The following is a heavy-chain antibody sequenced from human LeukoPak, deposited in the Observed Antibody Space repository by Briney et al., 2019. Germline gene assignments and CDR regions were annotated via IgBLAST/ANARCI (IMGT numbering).Heavy chain of an antibody. CDR3: VSSSVSQLEFDL. CDR1: GFTVSSNY. Sequence: PGGSLRLSCAASGFTVSSNYMSWVRQAPGKGLEWVSVIYSGGSTYYADSVKGRFTISRDNSKNTLYLQMNSLRAEDTAVYYCVSSSVSQLEFDLWGQGTLVTVSS. V-gene: IGHV3-53*01. J-gene: IGHJ5*02. CDR2: IYSGGST. D-gene: IGHD6-6*01.